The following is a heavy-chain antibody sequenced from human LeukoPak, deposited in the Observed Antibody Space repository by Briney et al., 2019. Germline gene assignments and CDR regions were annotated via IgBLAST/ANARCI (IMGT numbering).Heavy chain of an antibody. D-gene: IGHD4-23*01. CDR1: GYTFTGYY. J-gene: IGHJ4*02. CDR2: INPNSGDT. Sequence: ASVKVSCKASGYTFTGYYIHWVRQAPGQGLEWMGWINPNSGDTNYAQKFQGRVTMTRDTSISTAYMELYSLRSDDTAVYHCARVFRGNGWHFDYWGQGTLVTVSS. CDR3: ARVFRGNGWHFDY. V-gene: IGHV1-2*02.